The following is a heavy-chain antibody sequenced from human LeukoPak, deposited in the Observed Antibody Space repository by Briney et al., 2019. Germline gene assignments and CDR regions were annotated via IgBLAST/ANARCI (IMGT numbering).Heavy chain of an antibody. CDR1: GGSFSSYY. D-gene: IGHD5-24*01. CDR2: IYYSGST. V-gene: IGHV4-59*12. Sequence: SETLSLTCAVYGGSFSSYYWSWIRQPPGKGLEWIGYIYYSGSTNYNPSLKSRVTISVDTSKNQFSLKLSSVTAADTAVYYCARRGRWLLHGAFDIWGQGTMVTVSS. CDR3: ARRGRWLLHGAFDI. J-gene: IGHJ3*02.